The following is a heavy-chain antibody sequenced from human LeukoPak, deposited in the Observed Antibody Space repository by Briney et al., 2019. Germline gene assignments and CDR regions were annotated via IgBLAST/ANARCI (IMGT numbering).Heavy chain of an antibody. CDR3: ARDILGGDHYDSSGYYIDY. V-gene: IGHV4-39*07. Sequence: SETLSLTCDVSGGSISTPYYYWEWIRQPPGKGLEWIGSIYYSGSPFYNPSLKSRVTVSFDTSKKQLSLKLNSVTAADTAVYYCARDILGGDHYDSSGYYIDYWGQGTLVTVSS. CDR2: IYYSGSP. D-gene: IGHD3-22*01. CDR1: GGSISTPYYY. J-gene: IGHJ4*02.